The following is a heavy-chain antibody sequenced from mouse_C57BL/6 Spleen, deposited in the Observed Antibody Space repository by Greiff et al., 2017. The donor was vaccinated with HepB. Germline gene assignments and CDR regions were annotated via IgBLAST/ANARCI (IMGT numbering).Heavy chain of an antibody. J-gene: IGHJ2*01. Sequence: VQLQQPGAELVKPGASVKMSCKASGYTFTSYWITWVKQRPGQGLEWIGDIYPGSGSTNYNEKFKSKATLTVDTSSITAYMQLSSLTSADSAVYYCARGRNWDVWGQGTTLTVSS. D-gene: IGHD4-1*01. CDR2: IYPGSGST. CDR1: GYTFTSYW. V-gene: IGHV1-55*01. CDR3: ARGRNWDV.